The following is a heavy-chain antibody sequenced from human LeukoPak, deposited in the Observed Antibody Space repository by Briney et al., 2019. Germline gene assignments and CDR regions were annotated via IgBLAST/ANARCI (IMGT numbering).Heavy chain of an antibody. CDR2: INPNSGGI. CDR1: GYTFTDYY. Sequence: ASVKVSCKASGYTFTDYYMHWVRQAPGQGLEWMGRINPNSGGINYAQKFQGRVTMTRDTSISTAYMELRSLRSDDTAVYYCARGYYDFWSGYSLGYYYYYYGMDVWGQGTTVTVSS. V-gene: IGHV1-2*06. J-gene: IGHJ6*02. D-gene: IGHD3-3*01. CDR3: ARGYYDFWSGYSLGYYYYYYGMDV.